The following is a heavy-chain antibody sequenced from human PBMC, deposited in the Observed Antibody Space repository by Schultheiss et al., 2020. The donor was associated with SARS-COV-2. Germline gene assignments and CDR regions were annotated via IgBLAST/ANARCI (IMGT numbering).Heavy chain of an antibody. D-gene: IGHD3/OR15-3a*01. V-gene: IGHV4-59*01. CDR1: GGSFSGYY. Sequence: SETLSLTCAVYGGSFSGYYWSWIRQPPGKGLEWIGYIYYSGSTNYNPSLKSRVTISVDTSKNQFSLKLSSVTAADTAMYYCARGDGLGFDYWGQGTLVTVSS. CDR2: IYYSGST. CDR3: ARGDGLGFDY. J-gene: IGHJ4*02.